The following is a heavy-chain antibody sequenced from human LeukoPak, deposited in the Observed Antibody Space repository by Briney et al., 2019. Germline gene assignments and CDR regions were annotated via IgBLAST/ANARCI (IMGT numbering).Heavy chain of an antibody. V-gene: IGHV3-30*04. CDR2: ISYDGSNK. CDR3: ARAPVVTAIPYYLDF. J-gene: IGHJ4*02. CDR1: GFTFRGYA. Sequence: PGRSLRLSCEASGFTFRGYAMYWVRQAPGEGLEWVAIISYDGSNKYYADSVKGRFTVSRDNSKNTLYLQMNSLTTEDSAVYYCARAPVVTAIPYYLDFWGQGTLVTVSS. D-gene: IGHD2-21*02.